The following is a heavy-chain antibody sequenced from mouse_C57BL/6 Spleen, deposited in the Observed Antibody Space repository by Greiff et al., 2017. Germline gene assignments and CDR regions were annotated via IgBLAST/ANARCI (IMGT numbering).Heavy chain of an antibody. D-gene: IGHD4-1*01. CDR1: GYAFTNYL. CDR2: INPGSGGT. Sequence: QVQLKESGAELVRPGTSVKVSCKASGYAFTNYLIEWVKQRPGQGLEWIGVINPGSGGTNYNEKFKGKATLTADKSSSTAYMQLSSLTSEDSAVYFCARGNPGGYWGQGTTLTVSS. J-gene: IGHJ2*01. CDR3: ARGNPGGY. V-gene: IGHV1-54*01.